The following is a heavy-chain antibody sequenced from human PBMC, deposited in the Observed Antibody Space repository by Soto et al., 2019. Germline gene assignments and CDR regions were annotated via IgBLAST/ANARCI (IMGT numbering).Heavy chain of an antibody. J-gene: IGHJ6*02. Sequence: PGESLKISCKGSGYSFTSYWIGWVRQMPGKGLEWMGIIYPGDSDTRYSPSFQGQVTISADKSISTAYLQWSSLKASDTAMYYWARHAWISFLGMDVWGQGTTVTVCS. CDR2: IYPGDSDT. V-gene: IGHV5-51*01. D-gene: IGHD5-12*01. CDR3: ARHAWISFLGMDV. CDR1: GYSFTSYW.